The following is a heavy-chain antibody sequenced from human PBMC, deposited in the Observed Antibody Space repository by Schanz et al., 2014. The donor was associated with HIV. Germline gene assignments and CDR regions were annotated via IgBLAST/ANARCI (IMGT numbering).Heavy chain of an antibody. J-gene: IGHJ5*02. CDR3: ARDKKSGNNDGGFDP. D-gene: IGHD1-26*01. CDR1: GFTFNTFY. V-gene: IGHV3-11*01. Sequence: QVQLVESGGALVNPGSSLRLSCAASGFTFNTFYMSWLRQAPGKGLEWISYISSGGSTKYYADSVKGRFTISRDNAKNSLYLQMNSLTPEDTAVYYCARDKKSGNNDGGFDPWGQGTLVTVSS. CDR2: ISSGGSTK.